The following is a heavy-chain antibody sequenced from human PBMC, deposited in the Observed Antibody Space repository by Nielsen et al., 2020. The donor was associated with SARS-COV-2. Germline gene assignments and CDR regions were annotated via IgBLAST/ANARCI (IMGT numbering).Heavy chain of an antibody. J-gene: IGHJ4*02. D-gene: IGHD3-9*01. V-gene: IGHV3-21*01. CDR3: ARGDYDILTGYYILYYFDY. CDR2: ISSSSSYI. Sequence: GGSLRLSCAASGFTFSSYSMNWVRQAPGKGLEWVSSISSSSSYIYYADSVKGRFTISRDNAKNSLYLQTNSLRAEDTAVYYCARGDYDILTGYYILYYFDYWGQGTLVTVSS. CDR1: GFTFSSYS.